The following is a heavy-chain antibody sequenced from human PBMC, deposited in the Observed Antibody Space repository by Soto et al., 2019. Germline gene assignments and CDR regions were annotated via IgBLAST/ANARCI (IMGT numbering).Heavy chain of an antibody. CDR3: AADGSVAGTFFDY. CDR1: GFTFTSSA. J-gene: IGHJ4*02. V-gene: IGHV1-58*01. D-gene: IGHD6-19*01. Sequence: HMQLVQSGPEVKKPGTSVKVSCKASGFTFTSSAVQWVRQARGQRLEWIGWIVVGSGNTNYAQKFQERVTITRDMSTSTAYMELSSLRSEDTAVYYCAADGSVAGTFFDYWGQGTLVTVSS. CDR2: IVVGSGNT.